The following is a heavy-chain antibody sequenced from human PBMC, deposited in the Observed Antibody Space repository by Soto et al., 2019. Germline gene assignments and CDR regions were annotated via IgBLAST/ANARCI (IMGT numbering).Heavy chain of an antibody. D-gene: IGHD3-10*01. Sequence: SETLSLTCAVSGGSISSSNWWSWVRQPPGKGLEWIGEIYHSGSTNYNPSLKSRVTISVDKSKNQFSLKLSSVTAADTAVYYCARGGTYYYGSGSSYPLDYWGQGTLVTVSS. V-gene: IGHV4-4*02. CDR1: GGSISSSNW. CDR3: ARGGTYYYGSGSSYPLDY. CDR2: IYHSGST. J-gene: IGHJ4*02.